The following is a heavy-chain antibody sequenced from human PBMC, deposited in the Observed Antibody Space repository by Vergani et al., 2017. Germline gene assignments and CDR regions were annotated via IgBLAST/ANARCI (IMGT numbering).Heavy chain of an antibody. Sequence: EVQLLESGGGLVQPGGSLRLSCAASGFTFSSYAMSWVRQAPGKGLEWVSAISGSGGSTYYADSVKGRFTISRDNSKNSLYLQMNSLRAEDTAVYYCARSGQGLDYYDSSGYYGGLDYWGQGTLVTVSS. D-gene: IGHD3-22*01. CDR3: ARSGQGLDYYDSSGYYGGLDY. V-gene: IGHV3-23*01. CDR1: GFTFSSYA. J-gene: IGHJ4*02. CDR2: ISGSGGST.